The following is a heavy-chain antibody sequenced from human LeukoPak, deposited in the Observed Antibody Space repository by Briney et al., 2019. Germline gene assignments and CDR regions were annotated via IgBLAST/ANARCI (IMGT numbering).Heavy chain of an antibody. Sequence: GGSLRLSCAASGFTFSSYGMHWVRQAPGKGLEWVAVISYDGYNKYYADSVKGRFTISRDNSKNTLYLQMNSLRTEDTAVYYCAKGPFGIVGAFDYWGQGTLVTVSS. CDR3: AKGPFGIVGAFDY. D-gene: IGHD1-26*01. J-gene: IGHJ4*02. V-gene: IGHV3-30*18. CDR2: ISYDGYNK. CDR1: GFTFSSYG.